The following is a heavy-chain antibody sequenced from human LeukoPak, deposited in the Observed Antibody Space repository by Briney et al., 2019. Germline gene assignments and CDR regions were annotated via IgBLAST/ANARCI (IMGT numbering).Heavy chain of an antibody. Sequence: PSETLSLTCTVSGGSISSYYWSWIRQPPGKGLEWIGYIYYSGSTNYNPSLKSRVTISVDTSKNQFSLKLSSVTAADTAVYYCARDRSSGWYSPEGAFDYWGQGTLVTVSS. CDR2: IYYSGST. D-gene: IGHD6-19*01. J-gene: IGHJ4*02. V-gene: IGHV4-59*01. CDR3: ARDRSSGWYSPEGAFDY. CDR1: GGSISSYY.